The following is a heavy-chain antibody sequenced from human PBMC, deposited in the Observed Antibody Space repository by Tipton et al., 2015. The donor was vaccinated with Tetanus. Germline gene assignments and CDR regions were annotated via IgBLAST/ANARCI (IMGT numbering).Heavy chain of an antibody. CDR2: INHSGST. D-gene: IGHD7-27*01. V-gene: IGHV4-34*01. CDR3: ARIRQVGKPGPFFDY. J-gene: IGHJ4*02. CDR1: GESFSPFF. Sequence: TLSLTCAVSGESFSPFFWTWVRQPPGKGLEWIGEINHSGSTNFNPSLKSRATISVDTSKSQFSLTLTSVSAADTAVYYCARIRQVGKPGPFFDYWGQGTLVTVSS.